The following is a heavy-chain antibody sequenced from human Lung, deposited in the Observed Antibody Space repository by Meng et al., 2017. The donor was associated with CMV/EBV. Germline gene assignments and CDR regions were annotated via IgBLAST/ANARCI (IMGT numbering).Heavy chain of an antibody. J-gene: IGHJ5*02. D-gene: IGHD6-13*01. CDR2: IIPIFGTA. CDR3: ARGGSSSWSRRYNWFDP. Sequence: SXXVSXKASGGTFSSYAISWVRQAPGQGLEWMGGIIPIFGTANCAQKFQGRVTITTDESTSTAYMELSSLRSEDTAVYYCARGGSSSWSRRYNWFDPWGQGTLVTVSS. CDR1: GGTFSSYA. V-gene: IGHV1-69*05.